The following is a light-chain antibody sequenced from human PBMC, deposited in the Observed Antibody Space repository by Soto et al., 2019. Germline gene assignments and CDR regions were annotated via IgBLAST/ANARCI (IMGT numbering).Light chain of an antibody. CDR2: DAS. CDR1: QRVSSRN. V-gene: IGKV3-20*01. CDR3: QQYSDLPYT. Sequence: EIVLTQSPGTLSLSPRERATLSCRASQRVSSRNLAWYQQKPRQAPRLLIYDASSRATGIPDRFSGSGSVTEFTLTINRLEPEDFAVYFCQQYSDLPYTFGQGTKLEVK. J-gene: IGKJ2*01.